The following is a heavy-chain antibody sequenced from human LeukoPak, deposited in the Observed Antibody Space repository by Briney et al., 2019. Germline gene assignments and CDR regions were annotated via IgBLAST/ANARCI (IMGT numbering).Heavy chain of an antibody. CDR1: GGTFSSYA. CDR2: IIPIFGTA. Sequence: SVKVSCKASGGTFSSYAISWVRQAPGQGLEWMGGIIPIFGTANYAQKFQGRVTITADESTSTAYMELSSLRSEDTAVYYCARGRGFLEWLLGFDYWGQGTLVTVSS. V-gene: IGHV1-69*13. CDR3: ARGRGFLEWLLGFDY. D-gene: IGHD3-3*01. J-gene: IGHJ4*02.